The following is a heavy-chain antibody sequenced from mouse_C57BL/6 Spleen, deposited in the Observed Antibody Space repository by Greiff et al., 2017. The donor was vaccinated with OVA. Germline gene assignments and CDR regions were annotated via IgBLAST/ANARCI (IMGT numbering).Heavy chain of an antibody. J-gene: IGHJ3*01. V-gene: IGHV5-17*01. CDR2: ISSGSSTI. CDR1: GFTFSDYG. CDR3: ARASYGYDEGFAY. Sequence: EVQLQESGGGLVKPGGSLKLSCAASGFTFSDYGMHWVRQAPEKGLEWVAYISSGSSTIYYADTVKGRFTISRDNAKNTLFLQMTSLRSEDTAMYYCARASYGYDEGFAYWGQGTLVTVSA. D-gene: IGHD2-2*01.